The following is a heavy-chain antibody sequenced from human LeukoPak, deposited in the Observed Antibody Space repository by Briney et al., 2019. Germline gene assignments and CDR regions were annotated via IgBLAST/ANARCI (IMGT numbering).Heavy chain of an antibody. CDR2: ISSSGST. Sequence: SETLSLTCTVSGDSISSGDYYWSWIRQPAGKGLEWIGRISSSGSTNYNPSLKSRVTISVDTSKNQFSLKLSSVTPADTAVYYCARENYYYGSGSYRRDYYYYMDVWGKGTTVTISS. CDR3: ARENYYYGSGSYRRDYYYYMDV. CDR1: GDSISSGDYY. D-gene: IGHD3-10*01. V-gene: IGHV4-61*02. J-gene: IGHJ6*03.